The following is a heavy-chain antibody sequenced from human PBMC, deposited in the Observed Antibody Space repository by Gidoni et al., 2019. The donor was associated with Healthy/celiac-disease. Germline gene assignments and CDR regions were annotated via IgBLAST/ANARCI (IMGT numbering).Heavy chain of an antibody. Sequence: QLQLQESGPGLVKPSETLSLTCTVSGGSISSSSYYWGWIRQPPGKGLEWIGSIYYSGSTYYNPSLKSRVTISVDTSKNQFSLKLSSVTAADTAVYYCARHPYYYGMRGAFDIWGQGTMVTVSS. CDR2: IYYSGST. CDR1: GGSISSSSYY. D-gene: IGHD3-10*01. V-gene: IGHV4-39*01. J-gene: IGHJ3*02. CDR3: ARHPYYYGMRGAFDI.